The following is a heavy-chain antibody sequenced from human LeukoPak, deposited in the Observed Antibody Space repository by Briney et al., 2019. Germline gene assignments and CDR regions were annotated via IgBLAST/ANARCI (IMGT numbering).Heavy chain of an antibody. CDR1: GFTFSTYA. J-gene: IGHJ4*02. D-gene: IGHD3-22*01. CDR2: ISYDGSNK. CDR3: ARDASRYYYDSSGPMPSYAGY. Sequence: GGSLRLSCAASGFTFSTYAMSWVRQAPGKGLEWVAVISYDGSNKYYADSVKGRFTISRDNSKNTLYLQMNSLRAEDTAVYYCARDASRYYYDSSGPMPSYAGYWGQGTLVTVSS. V-gene: IGHV3-30-3*01.